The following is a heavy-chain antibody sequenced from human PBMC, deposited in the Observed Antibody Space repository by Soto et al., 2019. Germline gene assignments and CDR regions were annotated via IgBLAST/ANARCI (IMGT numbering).Heavy chain of an antibody. CDR2: MYYSGSI. CDR3: ARVPLPSRRVEPAARYFDG. J-gene: IGHJ4*02. D-gene: IGHD2-2*01. Sequence: PSETLSLTCTVSGGSIGSGGCYWSWVRQHPGKGLEWIGYMYYSGSIYYNTSLKSRVSMAVELSKNQFSLNLRSVTAADTAVYYCARVPLPSRRVEPAARYFDGWGQGTPVTVSS. V-gene: IGHV4-31*03. CDR1: GGSIGSGGCY.